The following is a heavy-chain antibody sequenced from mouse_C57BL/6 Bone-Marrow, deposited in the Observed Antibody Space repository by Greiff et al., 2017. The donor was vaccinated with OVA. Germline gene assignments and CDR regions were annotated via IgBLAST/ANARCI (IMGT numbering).Heavy chain of an antibody. J-gene: IGHJ4*01. V-gene: IGHV1-76*01. CDR2: IYPGSGNT. CDR3: ARAFYYYGSNYAMDY. D-gene: IGHD1-1*01. Sequence: VHLVESGAELVRPGASVKLSCKASGYTFTDYYINWVKQRPGQGLEWIARIYPGSGNTYYNEKFKGKATLTAEKSSSTAYMQLSSLTSEDSAVYFCARAFYYYGSNYAMDYWGQGTSVTVSS. CDR1: GYTFTDYY.